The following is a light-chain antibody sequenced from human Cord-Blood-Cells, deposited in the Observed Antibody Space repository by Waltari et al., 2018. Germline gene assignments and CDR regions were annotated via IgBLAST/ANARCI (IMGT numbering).Light chain of an antibody. CDR3: QQYGSSPT. V-gene: IGKV3-20*01. CDR1: QSVSSSY. J-gene: IGKJ4*01. Sequence: EIVLTQSPGTLSLSPGERASQSVSSSYLAWYQQKPGQAPRLLIYGASSRATGIPDRFSGSGSGTDFTLTISRLEPEDFAVYHCQQYGSSPTFGGGTKVEIK. CDR2: GAS.